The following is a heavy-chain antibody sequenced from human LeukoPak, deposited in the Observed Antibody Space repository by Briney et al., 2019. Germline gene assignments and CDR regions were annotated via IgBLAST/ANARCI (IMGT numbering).Heavy chain of an antibody. Sequence: PGGSLRLSCAASGFTFSSYGMHRVRQAPGKELELVAVIWYDGSNKYYADSVKGRFTISRDNSKNTLYLQMNSLRAEDTAVYYCARDQERYGSGSYYHYWDQGTLVTVSS. CDR1: GFTFSSYG. V-gene: IGHV3-33*01. CDR2: IWYDGSNK. J-gene: IGHJ4*02. CDR3: ARDQERYGSGSYYHY. D-gene: IGHD3-10*01.